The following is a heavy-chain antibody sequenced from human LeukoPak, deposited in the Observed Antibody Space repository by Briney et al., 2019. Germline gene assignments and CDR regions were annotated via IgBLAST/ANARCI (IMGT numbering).Heavy chain of an antibody. V-gene: IGHV4-61*01. CDR1: GGSISSSSYY. CDR3: ARGGDFWSGYYSPTEDY. CDR2: IYYSGST. D-gene: IGHD3-3*01. Sequence: SETLSLTCTVSGGSISSSSYYWSWIRQPPGTGLDWIGYIYYSGSTNYTPSLKSRVTISVDTSKNQFYLKLSSVTAADTAVYYCARGGDFWSGYYSPTEDYWGQGILVTVSS. J-gene: IGHJ4*02.